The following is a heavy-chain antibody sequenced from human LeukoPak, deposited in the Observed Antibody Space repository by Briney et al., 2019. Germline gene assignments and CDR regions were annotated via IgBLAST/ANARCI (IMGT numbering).Heavy chain of an antibody. D-gene: IGHD3-9*01. CDR1: GGSISSYY. V-gene: IGHV4-59*12. Sequence: SETLSLTCTVSGGSISSYYWSWFRQPPGKGLEWIGYVHHSGSTTYNPSLKSRVTISVDTSNNQFSPKLSSVTAADTAVYYCARGLHPRTKLRYFDWPVDYWGQGTLVTVSS. CDR3: ARGLHPRTKLRYFDWPVDY. CDR2: VHHSGST. J-gene: IGHJ4*02.